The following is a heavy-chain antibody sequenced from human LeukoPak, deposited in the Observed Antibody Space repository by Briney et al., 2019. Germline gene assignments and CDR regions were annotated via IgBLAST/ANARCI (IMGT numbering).Heavy chain of an antibody. CDR3: ARDLSSSWYGGSEGY. V-gene: IGHV4-34*01. D-gene: IGHD6-13*01. J-gene: IGHJ4*02. Sequence: SETLSLTCAVYGGSFSGYYWSWIRQPPGKGLEWIGEINHSGSTNYNPSLKSRVTISVDTSKNQFSLKLSSVTAADTAVYYCARDLSSSWYGGSEGYWGQGTLVTVSS. CDR1: GGSFSGYY. CDR2: INHSGST.